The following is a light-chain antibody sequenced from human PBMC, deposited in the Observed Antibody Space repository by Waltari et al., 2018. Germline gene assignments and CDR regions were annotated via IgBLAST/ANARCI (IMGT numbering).Light chain of an antibody. CDR3: CSYAGFTTPWV. Sequence: QSALTQPASVSGSPGQSITISCTGTSSDVGSYNIVSRYQQPPGKAPKLMIYAVDKRPSGVSNRFSGSKSGNTASLTISGLQAEDEADYFCCSYAGFTTPWVFGGGTKLTVL. CDR2: AVD. CDR1: SSDVGSYNI. J-gene: IGLJ3*02. V-gene: IGLV2-23*02.